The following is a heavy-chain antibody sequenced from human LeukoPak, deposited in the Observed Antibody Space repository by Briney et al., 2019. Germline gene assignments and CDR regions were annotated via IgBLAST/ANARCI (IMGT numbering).Heavy chain of an antibody. D-gene: IGHD6-19*01. CDR3: AKRDTVAGTEDY. Sequence: PGESLRLSCAASGFSVSGNYLTWVRQAPGKGLEWVSAISGSGGSTYYADSVKGRFTISRDNSKNTLYLQINSLRAEDTAVYYCAKRDTVAGTEDYWGQGTLVTVSS. J-gene: IGHJ4*02. V-gene: IGHV3-23*01. CDR2: ISGSGGST. CDR1: GFSVSGNY.